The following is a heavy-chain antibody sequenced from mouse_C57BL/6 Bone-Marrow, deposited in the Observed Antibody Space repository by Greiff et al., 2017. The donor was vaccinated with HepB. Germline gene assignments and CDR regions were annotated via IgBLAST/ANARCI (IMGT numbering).Heavy chain of an antibody. CDR2: ISDGGSYT. J-gene: IGHJ4*01. CDR1: GFTFSSYA. V-gene: IGHV5-4*01. CDR3: ARGYDGSSRYAMDY. Sequence: EVHLVESGGGLVKPGGSLKLSCAASGFTFSSYAMSWVRQTPEKRLEWVATISDGGSYTYYPDNVKGRFTLSRDNAKNNLYLQMSQLKSEDTAMYYCARGYDGSSRYAMDYWGQGTSVTVSS. D-gene: IGHD1-1*01.